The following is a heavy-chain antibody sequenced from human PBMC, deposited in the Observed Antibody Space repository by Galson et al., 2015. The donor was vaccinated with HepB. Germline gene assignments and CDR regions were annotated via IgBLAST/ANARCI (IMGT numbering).Heavy chain of an antibody. D-gene: IGHD1-1*01. Sequence: SVKVSCKASGYTFTGYYLHWVRQAPGQGLEFMGWISPDNGGTNYAPKFQGRVTMTRDTSISTAYMELSGLRSDDTAVYYCARLTTTTVDYWGQGTLVTVSS. J-gene: IGHJ4*02. CDR3: ARLTTTTVDY. CDR1: GYTFTGYY. CDR2: ISPDNGGT. V-gene: IGHV1-2*02.